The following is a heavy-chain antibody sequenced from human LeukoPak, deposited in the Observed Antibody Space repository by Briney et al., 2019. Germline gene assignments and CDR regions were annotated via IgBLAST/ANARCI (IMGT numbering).Heavy chain of an antibody. CDR1: GFTFSSYG. D-gene: IGHD1-26*01. Sequence: PGGSLRLSCAASGFTFSSYGMHWVRQAPGKGLEFVSAISGDGVGTYYADSVKGRFTISRDNSKNTLYLQMSSLRGEDTAVYYCARRSGSYDYWGQGTLVTVSS. CDR2: ISGDGVGT. CDR3: ARRSGSYDY. V-gene: IGHV3-64D*06. J-gene: IGHJ4*02.